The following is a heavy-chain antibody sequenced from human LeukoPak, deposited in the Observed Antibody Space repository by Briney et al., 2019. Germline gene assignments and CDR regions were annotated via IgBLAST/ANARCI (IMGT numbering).Heavy chain of an antibody. Sequence: GGSLRLSCAASGFTFSSYSINWVRQAPGKGLEWVSYISSSTISYADSVKGRLTISRDNANNSLYLQMNSLRDEDTAVYYCARGGTSSSLAYWGQGTLVTVSS. CDR3: ARGGTSSSLAY. D-gene: IGHD4-23*01. V-gene: IGHV3-48*02. CDR1: GFTFSSYS. CDR2: ISSSTI. J-gene: IGHJ4*02.